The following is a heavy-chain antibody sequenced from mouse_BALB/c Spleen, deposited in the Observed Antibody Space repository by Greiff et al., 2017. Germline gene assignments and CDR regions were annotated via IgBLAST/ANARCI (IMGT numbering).Heavy chain of an antibody. Sequence: QVQLKESGAELVRPGVSVKISCKGSGYTFTDYAMHWVKQSHAKSLEWIGVISTYYGDASYNQKFKGKATMTVDKSSSTAYMELARLTSEDSAIYYCARGSSRDMDYWGQGTSVTVSS. CDR3: ARGSSRDMDY. CDR1: GYTFTDYA. V-gene: IGHV1S137*01. CDR2: ISTYYGDA. J-gene: IGHJ4*01.